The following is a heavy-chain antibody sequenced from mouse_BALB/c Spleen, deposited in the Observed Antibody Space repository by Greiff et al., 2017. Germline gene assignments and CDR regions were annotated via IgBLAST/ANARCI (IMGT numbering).Heavy chain of an antibody. J-gene: IGHJ3*01. Sequence: VHVKQSGPELVKPGASVKMSCKASGYTFTSYVMHWVKQKPGQGLEWIGYINPYNDGTKYNEKFKGKATLTSDKSSSTAYMELSSLTSEDSAVYYCAIADGYYTGWLAYWGQGTLVTVSA. D-gene: IGHD2-3*01. V-gene: IGHV1-14*01. CDR2: INPYNDGT. CDR3: AIADGYYTGWLAY. CDR1: GYTFTSYV.